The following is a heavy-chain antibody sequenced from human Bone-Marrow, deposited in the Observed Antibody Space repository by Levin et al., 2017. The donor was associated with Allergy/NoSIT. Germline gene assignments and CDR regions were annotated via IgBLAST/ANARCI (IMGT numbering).Heavy chain of an antibody. CDR2: IYRSGTT. CDR1: GYSISSGYY. CDR3: VRGGSGSYFVSVAFEN. Sequence: SETLSLTCGVSGYSISSGYYWGWIRQSPGKGLEWIGSIYRSGTTYYNPSLRSRVSMSVDTSKNHFSVRLNSVTAADTAVYYCVRGGSGSYFVSVAFENWGQGTMVTVSS. D-gene: IGHD1-26*01. J-gene: IGHJ3*01. V-gene: IGHV4-38-2*01.